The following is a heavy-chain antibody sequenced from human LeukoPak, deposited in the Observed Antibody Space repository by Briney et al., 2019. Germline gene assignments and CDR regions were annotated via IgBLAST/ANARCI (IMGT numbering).Heavy chain of an antibody. CDR2: INPSGGST. Sequence: ASVKVSCKASGYTFTSYYMHWVRQAPGQGLEWMGIINPSGGSTSYAQKFQGRVTMTTDTSTSTAYMELRSLRSDDTAVYYCARDSAGGYVFGDFDYWGQGTLVTVSS. V-gene: IGHV1-46*01. CDR1: GYTFTSYY. D-gene: IGHD5-12*01. J-gene: IGHJ4*02. CDR3: ARDSAGGYVFGDFDY.